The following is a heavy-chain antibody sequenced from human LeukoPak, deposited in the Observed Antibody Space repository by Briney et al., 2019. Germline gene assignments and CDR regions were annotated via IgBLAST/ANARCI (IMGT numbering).Heavy chain of an antibody. CDR2: ISWNSGSM. V-gene: IGHV3-9*01. CDR1: GFTFDDYA. CDR3: AKGAQLVYTARWFDP. J-gene: IGHJ5*02. D-gene: IGHD2-2*02. Sequence: SLRLSCAASGFTFDDYAMHWVRQAPGKGLEWVSGISWNSGSMGYADSVKGRFTISRDNAKNSLYLQMNSLRAEDTALYYCAKGAQLVYTARWFDPWGQGTLVTVSS.